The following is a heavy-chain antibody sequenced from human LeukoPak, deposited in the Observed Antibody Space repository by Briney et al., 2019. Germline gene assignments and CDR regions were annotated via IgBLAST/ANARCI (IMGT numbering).Heavy chain of an antibody. CDR2: IIPIFGTA. V-gene: IGHV1-69*13. CDR1: GGTFSSYA. Sequence: SVKVSCKASGGTFSSYAISWVRQAPGQGLEWMGGIIPIFGTANYAQKFQGRATITADESTSTAYMELSSLRSEDTAVYYWAGKSMAGSTLYYYYGMDVWGQGTTVTVSS. CDR3: AGKSMAGSTLYYYYGMDV. J-gene: IGHJ6*02. D-gene: IGHD2-21*01.